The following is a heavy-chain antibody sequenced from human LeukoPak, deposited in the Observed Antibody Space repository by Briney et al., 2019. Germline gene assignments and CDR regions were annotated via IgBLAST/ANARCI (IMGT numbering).Heavy chain of an antibody. D-gene: IGHD6-19*01. V-gene: IGHV1-18*01. CDR2: ISAYNGNT. CDR1: GYTFTSYG. Sequence: GASVKVSCKASGYTFTSYGISWVRQAPGQGLEWMGWISAYNGNTNYAQKLQGRVTMTTDTSTSTAYMELRSLRSDDTAVYYCARNYSGQWLVFYYYGMDVWGQGTTVTVSS. J-gene: IGHJ6*02. CDR3: ARNYSGQWLVFYYYGMDV.